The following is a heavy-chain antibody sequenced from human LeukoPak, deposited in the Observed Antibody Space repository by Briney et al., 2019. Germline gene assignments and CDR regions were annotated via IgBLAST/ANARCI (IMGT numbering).Heavy chain of an antibody. J-gene: IGHJ4*02. Sequence: SVTLSLTCAVYGGSFSGYYWSWIRQPPGKGLEWIGEINHSGSTNYNPSLKSRVTISVDTSKNQFSLKLSSVTAADTAVYYCARGRGWKFDYWGQGTLVTVSS. V-gene: IGHV4-34*01. D-gene: IGHD1-1*01. CDR1: GGSFSGYY. CDR2: INHSGST. CDR3: ARGRGWKFDY.